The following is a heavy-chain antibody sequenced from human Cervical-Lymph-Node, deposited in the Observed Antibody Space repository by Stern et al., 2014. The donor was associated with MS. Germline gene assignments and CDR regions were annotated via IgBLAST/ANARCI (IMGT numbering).Heavy chain of an antibody. CDR3: AAAAATVLAFDY. CDR1: GYTFTKDY. V-gene: IGHV1-46*01. Sequence: QVQLVQPGAEVKKPGASVKASCRASGYTFTKDYIHWVRQAPGQGLEWVGVISPAGESTSYAQKYQGRITLTRDTSTGTVYMEVSSLTSDDTAVYYCAAAAATVLAFDYWGQGALVTVSS. D-gene: IGHD2-2*01. CDR2: ISPAGEST. J-gene: IGHJ4*02.